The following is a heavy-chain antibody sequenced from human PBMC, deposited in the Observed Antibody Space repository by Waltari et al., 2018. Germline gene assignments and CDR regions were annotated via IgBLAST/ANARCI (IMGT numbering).Heavy chain of an antibody. CDR3: ARAPTGTSSPYYFDY. CDR2: IYPCYSDT. J-gene: IGHJ4*02. CDR1: GYSFTTYW. D-gene: IGHD1-1*01. V-gene: IGHV5-51*01. Sequence: EVQLVQSGVEVRKPGQSLKISCKGSGYSFTTYWIGWVRQMPGKGLEWMGVIYPCYSDTRYSPSFQGQVTISADNSISTAYLQWSSLKASDTAMYFCARAPTGTSSPYYFDYWGQGTLVTVSS.